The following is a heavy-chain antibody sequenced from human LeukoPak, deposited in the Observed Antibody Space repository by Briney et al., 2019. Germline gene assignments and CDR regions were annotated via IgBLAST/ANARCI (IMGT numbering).Heavy chain of an antibody. D-gene: IGHD6-19*01. Sequence: PSETLSLTCTVSGGSISPYFWSWIRQPPGKGLEWIGYISYTGSTNYNPSLKSRVTISVDTSKNQFSLQLTSVTAADTAVYYCARDSSGWYSMWGQGTLVTVSS. CDR3: ARDSSGWYSM. CDR1: GGSISPYF. J-gene: IGHJ4*02. CDR2: ISYTGST. V-gene: IGHV4-59*01.